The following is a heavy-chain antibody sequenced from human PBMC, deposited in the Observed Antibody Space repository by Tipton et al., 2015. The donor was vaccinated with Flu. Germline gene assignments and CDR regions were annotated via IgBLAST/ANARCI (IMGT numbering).Heavy chain of an antibody. D-gene: IGHD2-15*01. V-gene: IGHV4-31*02. CDR2: IYYSGST. J-gene: IGHJ4*02. CDR3: ARAHTPETYSAPLYYFDY. Sequence: LRLSCTVSGGSISSGGYYWSWIRQHPGKGLEWIGYIYYSGSTYYNPSLKSRVTISVDTSKNQFSLKLSSVTAADTAVYYCARAHTPETYSAPLYYFDYWGQGTLVTVS. CDR1: GGSISSGGYY.